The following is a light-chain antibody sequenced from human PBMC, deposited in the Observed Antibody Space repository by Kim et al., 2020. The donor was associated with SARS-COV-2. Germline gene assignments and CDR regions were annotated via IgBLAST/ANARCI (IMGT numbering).Light chain of an antibody. J-gene: IGKJ2*01. CDR3: QQYNNWPPYT. CDR2: GAS. CDR1: QSISSN. Sequence: EIVMTQSPATLSVSPGGRATLSCRASQSISSNLAWYQQKPGQAPRLLIYGASTRATGIPARFSGSGSGTEFTLTISSLQSEDFAVYYCQQYNNWPPYTFCQGTKVEI. V-gene: IGKV3-15*01.